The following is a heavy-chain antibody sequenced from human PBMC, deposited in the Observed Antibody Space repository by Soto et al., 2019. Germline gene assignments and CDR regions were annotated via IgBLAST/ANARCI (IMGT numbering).Heavy chain of an antibody. Sequence: ASVKVSCKASGYTFTGYYIHWVRQAPGQGLEWMGWINPNSGGTNYAQKFQGWVTMTRDTSISTAYMELSRLRSDDTAVYYCARVATTPVAGYDAFDIWGQGTMVTVSS. D-gene: IGHD6-19*01. CDR1: GYTFTGYY. CDR2: INPNSGGT. J-gene: IGHJ3*02. CDR3: ARVATTPVAGYDAFDI. V-gene: IGHV1-2*04.